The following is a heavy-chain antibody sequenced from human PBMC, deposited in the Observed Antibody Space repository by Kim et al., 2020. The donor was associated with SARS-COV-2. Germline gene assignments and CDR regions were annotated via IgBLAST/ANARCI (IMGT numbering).Heavy chain of an antibody. CDR3: ARDRGSDSSGLGVFDI. CDR1: GYTFTSYY. V-gene: IGHV1-46*01. Sequence: ASVKVSCKASGYTFTSYYMHWVRQAPGQGLEWMGIINPSGGSTSYAQKFQGRVTMTRDTSTSTVYMELSSLRSEDTAVYYCARDRGSDSSGLGVFDIWGQGTMVTVSS. D-gene: IGHD3-22*01. J-gene: IGHJ3*02. CDR2: INPSGGST.